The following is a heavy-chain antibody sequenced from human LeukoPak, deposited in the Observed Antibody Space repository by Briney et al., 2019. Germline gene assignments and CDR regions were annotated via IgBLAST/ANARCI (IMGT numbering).Heavy chain of an antibody. D-gene: IGHD3-10*01. V-gene: IGHV5-51*04. CDR2: IYPRDSDT. CDR3: VRAMVRGEPRDY. CDR1: GYSFSTYW. J-gene: IGHJ4*02. Sequence: GESLQISCKGSGYSFSTYWIGWVRQTPGKGLEWMGIIYPRDSDTRYSPSFQGQVIISADKPINTAYLRWGSLKASDRSMYYCVRAMVRGEPRDYWGQGTLVTV.